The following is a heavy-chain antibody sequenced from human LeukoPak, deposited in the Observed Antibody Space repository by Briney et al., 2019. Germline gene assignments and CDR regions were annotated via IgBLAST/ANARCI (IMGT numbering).Heavy chain of an antibody. Sequence: TSETLSLTCTVSGGSISSSSYYWGWIRQPPGKGLEWIGSIYYSGSTYYNPSLKSRVTISVDTSKNQFSLKLSSVTAADTAVYYCARQRGTVTTIENWFDPWGQGTLVTVSS. D-gene: IGHD4-17*01. CDR2: IYYSGST. V-gene: IGHV4-39*01. CDR3: ARQRGTVTTIENWFDP. J-gene: IGHJ5*02. CDR1: GGSISSSSYY.